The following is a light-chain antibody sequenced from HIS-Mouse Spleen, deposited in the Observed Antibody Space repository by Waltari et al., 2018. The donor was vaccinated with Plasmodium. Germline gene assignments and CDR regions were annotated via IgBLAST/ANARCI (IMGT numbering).Light chain of an antibody. J-gene: IGLJ3*02. Sequence: SYALTQPPSVSVSPGHTARTTCAGDPVPTRFAFLDQQMSAQDSVPVIYEDSKRPSGIPERFSGSSSGTMATLTISGAQVEDEADYYCYSTDSSGNHRVFGGGTKLTVL. V-gene: IGLV3-10*01. CDR3: YSTDSSGNHRV. CDR2: EDS. CDR1: PVPTRF.